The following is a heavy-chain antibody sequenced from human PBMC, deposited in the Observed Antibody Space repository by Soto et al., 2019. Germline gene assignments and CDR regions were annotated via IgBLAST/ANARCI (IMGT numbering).Heavy chain of an antibody. V-gene: IGHV1-69*13. D-gene: IGHD1-26*01. J-gene: IGHJ6*02. CDR2: IIPIFGTA. CDR1: GGTFSSYA. CDR3: ARDQGSGSYYYYGMDV. Sequence: SVKVSCKASGGTFSSYAISWVRQAPGQGLEWMGGIIPIFGTANYAQKFQGRVTITADESTSTAYMELSSVTAADTAVYYCARDQGSGSYYYYGMDVWGQGTTVTVYS.